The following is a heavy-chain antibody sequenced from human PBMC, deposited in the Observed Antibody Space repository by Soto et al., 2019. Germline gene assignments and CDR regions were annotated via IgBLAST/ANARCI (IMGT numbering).Heavy chain of an antibody. CDR2: ISSSSSYI. D-gene: IGHD3-22*01. J-gene: IGHJ4*02. CDR1: GFTFSSYS. CDR3: AREVMENYDSSGYYGYYFDY. V-gene: IGHV3-21*01. Sequence: SLRLSCAASGFTFSSYSMNWVRQAPGKGLEWVSSISSSSSYIYYADSVKGRFTISRDNAKNSLYLQMNSLRAEDTAVYYCAREVMENYDSSGYYGYYFDYWGQGTLVTVS.